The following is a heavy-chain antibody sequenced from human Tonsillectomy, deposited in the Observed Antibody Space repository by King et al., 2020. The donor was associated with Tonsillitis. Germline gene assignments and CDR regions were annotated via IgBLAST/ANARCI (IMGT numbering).Heavy chain of an antibody. CDR3: AREVIDAFDI. CDR1: GFTFSRYG. CDR2: IGYDGRDK. J-gene: IGHJ3*02. Sequence: VQLVESGGGVVQPGGSLRLSCAASGFTFSRYGMHWVRQAPGKGLEWVAFIGYDGRDKYYADSVKGRFTISRDNSKNTLYLQMNSLRAEDTDVYYCAREVIDAFDIWGQGTMVTVSS. V-gene: IGHV3-30*02. D-gene: IGHD2-21*01.